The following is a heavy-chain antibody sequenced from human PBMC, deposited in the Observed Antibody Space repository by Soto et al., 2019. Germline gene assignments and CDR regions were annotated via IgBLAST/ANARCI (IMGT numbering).Heavy chain of an antibody. CDR3: AKDRYSSGWYYFDY. J-gene: IGHJ4*02. Sequence: QVQLVESGGGVVQPGRSLRLSCSASGFTFSSYGMHWVRQAPGKGLEWVAVISYDGSNKYYADSVKGRFTISRDKSKNTLYLQMNSLRAEDTAVYYCAKDRYSSGWYYFDYWGQGTLVTVSS. V-gene: IGHV3-30*18. D-gene: IGHD6-19*01. CDR1: GFTFSSYG. CDR2: ISYDGSNK.